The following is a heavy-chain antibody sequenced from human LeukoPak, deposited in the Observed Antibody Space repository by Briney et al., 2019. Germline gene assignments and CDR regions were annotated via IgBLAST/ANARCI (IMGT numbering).Heavy chain of an antibody. CDR3: ARDQRGHNYDILTGRLFDY. D-gene: IGHD3-9*01. CDR2: INPSGGST. CDR1: GYTFISYY. V-gene: IGHV1-46*01. J-gene: IGHJ4*02. Sequence: ASVKVSCKASGYTFISYYMHWVRRAPGQGLEWMGMINPSGGSTFYAQKFRGRVTLTRDMSTSTVYMEVSSLRSEDTAVYYGARDQRGHNYDILTGRLFDYWGQGTLVTVSS.